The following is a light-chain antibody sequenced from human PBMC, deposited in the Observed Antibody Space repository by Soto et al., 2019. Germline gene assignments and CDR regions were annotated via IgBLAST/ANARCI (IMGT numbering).Light chain of an antibody. J-gene: IGLJ3*02. Sequence: QSVLTQPPSMSAAPGQKVTISCSGSIPNIGTNFVSWYRHLPGTAPTLLIYDNDVRPSEIPDRFSGSKSGSSATLEISGLQTGDEADYYCGSWDNDLSVGWVFGGGTKVTVL. CDR1: IPNIGTNF. CDR3: GSWDNDLSVGWV. CDR2: DND. V-gene: IGLV1-51*01.